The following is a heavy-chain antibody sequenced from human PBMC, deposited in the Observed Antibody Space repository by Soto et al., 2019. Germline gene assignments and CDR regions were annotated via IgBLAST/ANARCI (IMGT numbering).Heavy chain of an antibody. CDR3: VRLFGSQYYYHHGMEV. J-gene: IGHJ6*02. CDR1: GFTCGAHW. Sequence: VRLPFPDAGFTCGAHWHHRVIQARENGLVCVSRIYSDVSSTSYADSVKGRFTISRVNAKNTLYLEMNILRAEVTAVYFCVRLFGSQYYYHHGMEVWGQGTSVTVSS. V-gene: IGHV3-74*01. CDR2: IYSDVSST. D-gene: IGHD2-21*01.